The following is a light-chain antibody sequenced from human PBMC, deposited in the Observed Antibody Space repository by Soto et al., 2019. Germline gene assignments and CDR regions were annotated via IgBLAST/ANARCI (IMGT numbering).Light chain of an antibody. Sequence: EIVLKQSPGTLSLSPGERATLSCRASQSVSSSYLAWYQQKPGQAPRLLIYGASSRATGIPDRFSGSGSGTDFNLTISRLEPEDFAVYFCQQFSSSPLTFGGGTKVDI. CDR3: QQFSSSPLT. J-gene: IGKJ4*01. V-gene: IGKV3-20*01. CDR1: QSVSSSY. CDR2: GAS.